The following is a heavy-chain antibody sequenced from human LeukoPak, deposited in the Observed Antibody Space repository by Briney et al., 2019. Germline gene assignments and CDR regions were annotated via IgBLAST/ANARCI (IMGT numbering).Heavy chain of an antibody. CDR3: TTAPVGVSDY. J-gene: IGHJ4*02. CDR2: IKSKSAGGTT. D-gene: IGHD1-26*01. Sequence: TGRCLRLSWTVAGFTFSNAWMSCVRQAPGKWLQWVGRIKSKSAGGTTDYTAPVKRRFTISRNDSKTTLYLQMNSLRTEDTAVYYCTTAPVGVSDYWGKGTMVTASS. V-gene: IGHV3-15*01. CDR1: GFTFSNAW.